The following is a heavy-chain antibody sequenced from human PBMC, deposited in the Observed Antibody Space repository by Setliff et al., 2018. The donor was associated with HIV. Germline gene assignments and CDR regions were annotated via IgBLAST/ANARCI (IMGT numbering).Heavy chain of an antibody. J-gene: IGHJ6*02. V-gene: IGHV3-30*02. CDR1: GFTFSSYG. CDR3: AREYSSSWYSYYYYGMDV. Sequence: PGGSLRLSCAASGFTFSSYGMHWVRQAPGKGPEWVAFIRYDGSNKYHADSVKGRFTISRDNSKNTLYLQMNSLRAEDTAVYYCAREYSSSWYSYYYYGMDVWGQGTTVTVSS. D-gene: IGHD6-13*01. CDR2: IRYDGSNK.